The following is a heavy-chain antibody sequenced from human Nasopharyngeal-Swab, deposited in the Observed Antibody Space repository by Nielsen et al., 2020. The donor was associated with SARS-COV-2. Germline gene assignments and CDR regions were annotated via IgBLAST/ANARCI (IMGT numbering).Heavy chain of an antibody. D-gene: IGHD3-22*01. V-gene: IGHV1-69*13. Sequence: SVKVSCKASGGTFSRYAVNWVRQAPGQGLDWMGGILPFIGTTNYAQKFQGRVTLTADESTTTAYMELSSLRSEDTGVYYCLYSGAYYRTIDYWGQGTLVTVSS. J-gene: IGHJ4*02. CDR3: LYSGAYYRTIDY. CDR2: ILPFIGTT. CDR1: GGTFSRYA.